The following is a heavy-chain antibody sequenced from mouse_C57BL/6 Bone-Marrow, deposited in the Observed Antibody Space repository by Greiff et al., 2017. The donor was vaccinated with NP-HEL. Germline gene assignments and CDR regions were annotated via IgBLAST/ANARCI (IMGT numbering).Heavy chain of an antibody. CDR1: GIDFSRYW. V-gene: IGHV4-1*01. Sequence: EVKLVESGGGLVQPGGSLKLSCAASGIDFSRYWMSWVRRAPGKGLEWIGEINPDSSTINYVPSLTDKFIISRDNAKNKLYLQMSKVRSEDTALYYCAREGGLNYYGSSWYFDVWGTGTTVTVSS. J-gene: IGHJ1*03. CDR2: INPDSSTI. CDR3: AREGGLNYYGSSWYFDV. D-gene: IGHD1-1*01.